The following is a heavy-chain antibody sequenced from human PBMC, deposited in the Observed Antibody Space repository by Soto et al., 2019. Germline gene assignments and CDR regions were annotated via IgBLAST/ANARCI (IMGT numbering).Heavy chain of an antibody. V-gene: IGHV3-53*01. J-gene: IGHJ4*02. CDR3: ASDLYSGYDNKFFDY. CDR2: IYSGGGDIT. Sequence: GGSLRLSCAASGFTVSSNYMSWVRQAPGKGLEWVSVIYSGGGDITFYADSVKGRFTISRDNSKNTLYLQMNSLRAEDTAVYYCASDLYSGYDNKFFDYWGQGTLVTVSS. D-gene: IGHD5-12*01. CDR1: GFTVSSNY.